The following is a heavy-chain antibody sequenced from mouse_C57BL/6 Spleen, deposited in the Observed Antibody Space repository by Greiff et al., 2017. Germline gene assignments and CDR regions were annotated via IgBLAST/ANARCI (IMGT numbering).Heavy chain of an antibody. D-gene: IGHD5-5*01. V-gene: IGHV1-50*01. CDR1: GYTFTSYW. Sequence: QVQLQQPGAELVKPGASVKLSCKASGYTFTSYWMQWVKQRPGQGLEWIGEIDPSDSYTNYNQKFKGKATLTVDTSSSTAYMQLSSLTSEDSAVYYCARSGVLPYYFDYWGQGTTLTVSS. CDR2: IDPSDSYT. J-gene: IGHJ2*01. CDR3: ARSGVLPYYFDY.